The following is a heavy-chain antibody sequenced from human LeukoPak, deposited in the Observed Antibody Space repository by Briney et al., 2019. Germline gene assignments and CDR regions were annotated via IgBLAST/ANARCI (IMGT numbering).Heavy chain of an antibody. CDR3: ARGHWNGHYFDY. CDR1: GGSISSSSYY. Sequence: SETLSLTCTVSGGSISSSSYYWGWIRQPPGKGLEWIGSIYYSGSTYYNPSLKSRVTISVDTSKNQFSLKLSSVTAADTAVYYCARGHWNGHYFDYWGQGTLVTVSS. CDR2: IYYSGST. V-gene: IGHV4-39*07. D-gene: IGHD1-1*01. J-gene: IGHJ4*02.